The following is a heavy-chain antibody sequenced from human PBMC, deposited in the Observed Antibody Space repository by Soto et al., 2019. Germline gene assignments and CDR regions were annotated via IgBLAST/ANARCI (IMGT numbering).Heavy chain of an antibody. Sequence: EVQLVESGGGLVQPGGSLRLSCAASGFTFSSYEMNWVRQAPGKGLEWVSYISSSGSTIYYADSVKGRFTISRDNAKNSLYLQRNSLRAEDTAVYYCARGPAIFGVVYGMDVWGQGTTVTVSS. CDR1: GFTFSSYE. V-gene: IGHV3-48*03. CDR3: ARGPAIFGVVYGMDV. CDR2: ISSSGSTI. J-gene: IGHJ6*02. D-gene: IGHD3-3*01.